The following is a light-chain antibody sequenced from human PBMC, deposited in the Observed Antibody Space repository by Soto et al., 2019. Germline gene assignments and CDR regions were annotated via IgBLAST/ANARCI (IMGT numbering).Light chain of an antibody. CDR1: QGISSY. CDR3: QQYYSYPLT. Sequence: AIRMTQSPSSLSASTGDRVTITCRASQGISSYLAWYQQKPGKAPKLLIYAASTLQSGVPSRFSGSGSGTDFTLNISGLQSEEFATYYCQQYYSYPLTVGGGTKVEIK. V-gene: IGKV1-8*01. J-gene: IGKJ4*01. CDR2: AAS.